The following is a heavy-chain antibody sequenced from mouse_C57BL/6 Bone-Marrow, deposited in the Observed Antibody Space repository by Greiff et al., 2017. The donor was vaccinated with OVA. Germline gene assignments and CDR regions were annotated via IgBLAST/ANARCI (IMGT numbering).Heavy chain of an antibody. CDR3: ARRVYGSSLDY. D-gene: IGHD1-1*01. J-gene: IGHJ2*01. Sequence: QVQLQQPGAELVKPGASVKLSCKASGYTFTSYWMQWVKQRPGQGLEWIGEIDPSDSYTNYNQKFKGKATLTVDPSSSTAYMQLSSLTSEDSAVYYCARRVYGSSLDYWGQGTTLTVSS. CDR1: GYTFTSYW. CDR2: IDPSDSYT. V-gene: IGHV1-50*01.